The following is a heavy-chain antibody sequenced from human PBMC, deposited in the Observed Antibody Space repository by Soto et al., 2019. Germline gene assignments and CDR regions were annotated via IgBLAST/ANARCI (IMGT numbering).Heavy chain of an antibody. CDR2: INDGNGNT. D-gene: IGHD5-12*01. J-gene: IGHJ4*02. Sequence: VQRVQSGAEVKKPGASVKVACKASVYTVTSYHMHWVRQAPGLRLAWMGWINDGNGNTKYSQQFPLRASCYRDTSANTVYMELSRLPSEDTAVYYCARAWGLEGGYNYFEYWGQGTPVTVSS. CDR3: ARAWGLEGGYNYFEY. V-gene: IGHV1-3*01. CDR1: VYTVTSYH.